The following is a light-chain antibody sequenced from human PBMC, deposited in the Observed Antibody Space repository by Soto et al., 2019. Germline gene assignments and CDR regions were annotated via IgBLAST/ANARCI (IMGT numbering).Light chain of an antibody. J-gene: IGLJ1*01. CDR2: EVS. CDR1: SGDVGGYNS. CDR3: SSYTCSSTPDV. Sequence: QSALTQPASVSGSPGQSITISCTGTSGDVGGYNSVSWYQQHPGKAPKLMIYEVSNRPSGVCNRFSGSESSNTASLTLSGLQAEDEDDYYCSSYTCSSTPDVFGTGTKVTVL. V-gene: IGLV2-14*01.